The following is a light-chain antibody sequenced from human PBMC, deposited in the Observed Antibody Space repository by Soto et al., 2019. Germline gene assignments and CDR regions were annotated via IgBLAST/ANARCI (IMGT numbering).Light chain of an antibody. V-gene: IGKV1-5*01. J-gene: IGKJ1*01. CDR1: QSISSW. CDR3: QQYTRYPQT. Sequence: DIQMTQSPSTLSASVGDRVTITCRASQSISSWLAWYQQKPGKAPKLLIYDASSLESGVPSRFSGSGSGTEFTLTISSLQPDDFATYYCQQYTRYPQTFGQGTKVDIK. CDR2: DAS.